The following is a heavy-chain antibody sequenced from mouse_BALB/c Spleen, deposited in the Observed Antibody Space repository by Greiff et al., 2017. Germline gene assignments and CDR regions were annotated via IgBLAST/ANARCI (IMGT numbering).Heavy chain of an antibody. Sequence: QVQLQQPGAELVKPGASVKLSCKASGYTFTSYWMHWVKQRPGQGLEWIGEINPSNGRTNYNEKFKSKATLTVDKSSSTAYMQLSSLTSEDSAVYYCARMGILYGRSGAWFAYWGQGTLVTVSA. CDR1: GYTFTSYW. D-gene: IGHD1-2*01. V-gene: IGHV1S81*02. J-gene: IGHJ3*01. CDR2: INPSNGRT. CDR3: ARMGILYGRSGAWFAY.